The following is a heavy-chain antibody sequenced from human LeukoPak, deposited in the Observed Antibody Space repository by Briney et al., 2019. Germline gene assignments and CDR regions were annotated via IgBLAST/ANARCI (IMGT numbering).Heavy chain of an antibody. CDR3: AKDFSEGDGYNWYYFDY. J-gene: IGHJ4*02. Sequence: GGSLRLSCAASGFTFSIYWMHWVRQAPGKGLVWVSRINTDGSTTNYADSVKGRFTISRDNAKNTLYLQMNSLRAEDTAVYYCAKDFSEGDGYNWYYFDYWGQGTLVTVSS. CDR2: INTDGSTT. CDR1: GFTFSIYW. D-gene: IGHD5-24*01. V-gene: IGHV3-74*01.